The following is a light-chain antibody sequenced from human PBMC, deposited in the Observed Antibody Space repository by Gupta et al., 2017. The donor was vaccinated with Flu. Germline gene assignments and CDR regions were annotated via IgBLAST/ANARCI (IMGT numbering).Light chain of an antibody. J-gene: IGKJ2*01. CDR3: QQSYTIPQYT. CDR2: AAS. V-gene: IGKV1-39*01. Sequence: DIQMTQSPPSLSASVGDRVTITCRTSQTINNYLNWYQQKPGKAPKLLIYAASSLQSGVPLRFGGSGSGTTFTLTISSLQPEDSATYYCQQSYTIPQYTFGQGTQVEIK. CDR1: QTINNY.